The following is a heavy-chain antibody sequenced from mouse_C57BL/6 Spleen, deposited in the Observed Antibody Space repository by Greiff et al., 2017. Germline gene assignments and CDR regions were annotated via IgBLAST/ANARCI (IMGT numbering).Heavy chain of an antibody. CDR1: GYSFTGYY. CDR3: ARWALITSYYFDD. CDR2: INPSTGGT. V-gene: IGHV1-42*01. D-gene: IGHD1-1*01. Sequence: EVQLQQSGPELVKPGASVKISCKASGYSFTGYYMNWVKQSPETSLEWIGEINPSTGGTTYNQKFKAKATLTVDKSSSTGYMQLKSLTSEDSAVYYCARWALITSYYFDDWGQGTTLTVSS. J-gene: IGHJ2*01.